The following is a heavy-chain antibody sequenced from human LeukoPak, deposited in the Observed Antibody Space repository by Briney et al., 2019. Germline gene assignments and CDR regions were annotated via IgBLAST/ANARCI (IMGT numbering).Heavy chain of an antibody. CDR1: GFTFSSYA. CDR2: ISGSGGST. J-gene: IGHJ6*03. Sequence: GGSLRLSCAASGFTFSSYAMTWVRQAPGKGLEWVSAISGSGGSTYYVDSVKGRFTISRDNSKNTLYLQMNSLRAEDTAVYYCAKGNGYCSSTSCFYYYYMDVWGKGTTVTVSS. V-gene: IGHV3-23*01. CDR3: AKGNGYCSSTSCFYYYYMDV. D-gene: IGHD2-2*01.